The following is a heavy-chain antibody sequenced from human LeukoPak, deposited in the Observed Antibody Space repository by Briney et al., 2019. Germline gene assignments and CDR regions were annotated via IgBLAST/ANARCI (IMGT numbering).Heavy chain of an antibody. Sequence: GGSLRLSCAASGFIVSNNYMSWVRQAPGKGLEWVSVIYSGDSTYYADSVKGRFTISRDNSKNTLYLQMNSLRAEDTAVYYCASGYSYGYDAFFWGQGTQVTVSS. CDR1: GFIVSNNY. CDR3: ASGYSYGYDAFF. D-gene: IGHD5-18*01. CDR2: IYSGDST. V-gene: IGHV3-53*01. J-gene: IGHJ4*02.